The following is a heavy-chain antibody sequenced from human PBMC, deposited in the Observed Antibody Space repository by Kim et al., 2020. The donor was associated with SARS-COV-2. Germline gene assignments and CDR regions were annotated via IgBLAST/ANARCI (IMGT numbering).Heavy chain of an antibody. CDR2: ISSSSSYI. D-gene: IGHD2-2*01. CDR1: GFTFSSYS. V-gene: IGHV3-21*01. J-gene: IGHJ6*02. CDR3: ARDHVAPRNPIVVVPAAKTYYYYYGMDV. Sequence: GGSLRLSCAASGFTFSSYSMNWVRQAPGKGLEWVSSISSSSSYIYYADSVKGRFTISRDNAKNSLYLQMNSLRAEDTAVYYCARDHVAPRNPIVVVPAAKTYYYYYGMDVWGQGTTVTVSS.